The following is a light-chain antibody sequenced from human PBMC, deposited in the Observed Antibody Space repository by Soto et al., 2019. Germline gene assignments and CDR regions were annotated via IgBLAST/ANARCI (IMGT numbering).Light chain of an antibody. Sequence: EIVMTQSPATLSVSPGERATLSCRASQSVSSSYLAWYQQKPGQAPRLLIYGASSRATGIPDRFSGSGSGTEFTLTISSLQSEDFAVYYCQQHNQWPITFGQGTRLEIK. CDR2: GAS. CDR3: QQHNQWPIT. V-gene: IGKV3D-15*01. J-gene: IGKJ5*01. CDR1: QSVSSSY.